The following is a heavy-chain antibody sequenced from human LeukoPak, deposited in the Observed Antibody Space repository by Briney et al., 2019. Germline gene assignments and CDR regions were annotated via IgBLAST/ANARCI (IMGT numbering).Heavy chain of an antibody. CDR3: ASNLRAPDTAMVAFDY. CDR2: IIPILGIA. J-gene: IGHJ4*02. Sequence: SVKVSCKASGGTFSSYAVSWVRQAPGQGLEWMGRIIPILGIANYAQKFQGRVTITADKSTSTAYMELSSLRSEDTAVYYCASNLRAPDTAMVAFDYWGQGTLVTVSS. CDR1: GGTFSSYA. V-gene: IGHV1-69*04. D-gene: IGHD5-18*01.